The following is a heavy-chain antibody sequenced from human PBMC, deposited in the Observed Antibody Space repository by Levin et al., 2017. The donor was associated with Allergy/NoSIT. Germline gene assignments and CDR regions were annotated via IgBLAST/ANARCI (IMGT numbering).Heavy chain of an antibody. CDR2: IGSSGATS. Sequence: GGSLRLSCAASGFTFSTYAMSWVRQAPGKGLEWVSGIGSSGATSYYADSVKGRFTISRDNSKNTLYLHMNTLRAEDTALYYCAKKSAYSSGWYIWFDSWGQGTLVTVSS. J-gene: IGHJ5*01. CDR3: AKKSAYSSGWYIWFDS. CDR1: GFTFSTYA. V-gene: IGHV3-23*01. D-gene: IGHD6-19*01.